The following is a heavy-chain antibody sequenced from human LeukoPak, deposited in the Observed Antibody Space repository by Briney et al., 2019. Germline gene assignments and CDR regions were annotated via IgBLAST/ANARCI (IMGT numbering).Heavy chain of an antibody. D-gene: IGHD5-18*01. CDR3: AKAAYNYGPFDY. CDR1: GFTFSSYG. J-gene: IGHJ4*02. V-gene: IGHV3-23*01. Sequence: GRSLRLSCAASGFTFSSYGMHWVRQAPGKGLEWVSIINNSGVHTSYADSVKGRFTISRDNSKNTLYLQMNSLRAEDTAVYYCAKAAYNYGPFDYWGQGTLVLVSS. CDR2: INNSGVHT.